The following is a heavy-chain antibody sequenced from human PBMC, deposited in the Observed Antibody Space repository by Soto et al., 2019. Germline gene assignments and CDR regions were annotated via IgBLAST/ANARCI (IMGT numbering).Heavy chain of an antibody. J-gene: IGHJ5*02. CDR2: ISAYNGNT. D-gene: IGHD3-9*01. Sequence: ASVKVSCKASGYTFTSYGISLVRQAPGQVLELMGWISAYNGNTNYAQKLQGRVTMTTDTSTSTAYMELRSLRSDDTAVYYCAXGWRYFEWLYQHTNWFDTWGQGTLVTVSS. V-gene: IGHV1-18*01. CDR3: AXGWRYFEWLYQHTNWFDT. CDR1: GYTFTSYG.